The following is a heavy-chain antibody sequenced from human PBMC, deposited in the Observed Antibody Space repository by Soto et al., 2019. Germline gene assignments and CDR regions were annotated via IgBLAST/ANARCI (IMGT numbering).Heavy chain of an antibody. CDR2: IIPIFGTA. V-gene: IGHV1-69*13. CDR3: TRETAQVGPTAT. J-gene: IGHJ4*02. CDR1: GGTFSSYA. D-gene: IGHD2-2*01. Sequence: SVKVSCKASGGTFSSYAISWVRQAPGQGLEWMGGIIPIFGTANYAQKFQGRVTITADESTSTAYMELSSLRSEDTAVYYCTRETAQVGPTATWGQGTLLTVSS.